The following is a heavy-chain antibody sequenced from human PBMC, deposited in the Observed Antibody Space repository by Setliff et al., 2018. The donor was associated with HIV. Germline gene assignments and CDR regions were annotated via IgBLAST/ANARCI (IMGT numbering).Heavy chain of an antibody. J-gene: IGHJ4*02. CDR1: GFTFSDYP. V-gene: IGHV3-48*01. Sequence: PGGSLRLSCAASGFTFSDYPMNWVRQAPGKGLEWVSHIYPDSNSIDYTDSVKGRLTISRDNAKNSLYLQMNSLRAEDAAVYYCATDLHWAFDYWGQGSLVTVSS. CDR3: ATDLHWAFDY. D-gene: IGHD7-27*01. CDR2: IYPDSNSI.